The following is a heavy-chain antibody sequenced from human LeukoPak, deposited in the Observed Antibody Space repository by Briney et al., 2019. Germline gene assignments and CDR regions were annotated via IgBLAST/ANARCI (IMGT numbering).Heavy chain of an antibody. CDR1: GFTFSSYA. CDR2: ISYDGSNK. Sequence: PGGSLRLSCAASGFTFSSYAMHWVRQAPGKGLEWVAVISYDGSNKYYADSVKGRFTISRDNSKNTLYLQMNSLRAEDTAVYYCARGTMIVVVTSPFDYWGQGTLVTVSS. J-gene: IGHJ4*02. D-gene: IGHD3-22*01. V-gene: IGHV3-30-3*01. CDR3: ARGTMIVVVTSPFDY.